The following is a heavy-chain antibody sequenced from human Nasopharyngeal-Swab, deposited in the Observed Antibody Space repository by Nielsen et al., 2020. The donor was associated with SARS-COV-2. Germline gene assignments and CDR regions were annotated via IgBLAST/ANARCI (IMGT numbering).Heavy chain of an antibody. CDR1: GYTLTELS. CDR3: ARAGRITIFEGAYGMDV. D-gene: IGHD3-3*01. CDR2: INPSGGST. J-gene: IGHJ6*02. V-gene: IGHV1-46*01. Sequence: ASVKVSCKVSGYTLTELSMHWVRQAPGQGLEWMGIINPSGGSTSYAQKFQGRVTMTRDTSTSTVYMDLSSLRSEDTAIYYCARAGRITIFEGAYGMDVWGQGTTVTVSS.